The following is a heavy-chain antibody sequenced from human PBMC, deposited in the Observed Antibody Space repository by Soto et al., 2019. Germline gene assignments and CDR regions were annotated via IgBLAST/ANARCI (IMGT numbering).Heavy chain of an antibody. Sequence: QVQLEQSGAEVKKPGSSVKVSCKASGGTLSDHGVAWLRQAPGQGLEWMGGTIPVFNTAKYAQKFQGRVTVTADKFTNIAYMELSSLRSEDTAFYFCARELNTDPTAYYSFAYWGQGTLVTVSS. D-gene: IGHD3-9*01. CDR3: ARELNTDPTAYYSFAY. J-gene: IGHJ4*02. CDR1: GGTLSDHG. CDR2: TIPVFNTA. V-gene: IGHV1-69*06.